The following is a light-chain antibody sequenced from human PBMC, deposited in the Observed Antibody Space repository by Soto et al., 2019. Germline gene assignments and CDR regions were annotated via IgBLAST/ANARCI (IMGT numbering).Light chain of an antibody. J-gene: IGKJ1*01. CDR3: QQYYSYRRT. Sequence: IEMTQSPSTRYSSPGDRVTITWGASQSISGCLAWYQQKPGKAPNLLGYGASSSEAGVPSRFSVSGSGTEFPLTISRMKTADFATYYCQQYYSYRRTFGQGTKVDIK. CDR1: QSISGC. CDR2: GAS. V-gene: IGKV1-5*01.